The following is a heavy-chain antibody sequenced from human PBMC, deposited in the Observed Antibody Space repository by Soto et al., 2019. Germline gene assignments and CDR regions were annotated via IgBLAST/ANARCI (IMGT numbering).Heavy chain of an antibody. J-gene: IGHJ6*02. CDR1: GFTFSSYA. CDR2: ISYDGSNK. Sequence: GGSLRLSCAASGFTFSSYAMHWVRQAPGKGLEWVAVISYDGSNKYYADSVKGRFTISRDNSKNTLYLQMNSLRAEDTAVYYCARGKYSSGWYYYYGMDVWGQGTTVTVSS. V-gene: IGHV3-30-3*01. D-gene: IGHD6-19*01. CDR3: ARGKYSSGWYYYYGMDV.